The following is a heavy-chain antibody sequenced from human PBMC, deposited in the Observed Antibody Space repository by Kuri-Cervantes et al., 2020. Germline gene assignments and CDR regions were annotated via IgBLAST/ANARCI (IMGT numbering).Heavy chain of an antibody. D-gene: IGHD3-10*01. V-gene: IGHV3-23*01. CDR3: ARAHERDYYGSGSYYKRRYYYYYYMDV. J-gene: IGHJ6*03. Sequence: GGSLRLSCEASGFIFSNYAMTWVRQAPGKGLEWVSTISGIFGRKQFADSVQGRFTISRDNAKNSLYLQMNSLRAEDTAVYYCARAHERDYYGSGSYYKRRYYYYYYMDVWGKGTTVTVSS. CDR2: ISGIFGRK. CDR1: GFIFSNYA.